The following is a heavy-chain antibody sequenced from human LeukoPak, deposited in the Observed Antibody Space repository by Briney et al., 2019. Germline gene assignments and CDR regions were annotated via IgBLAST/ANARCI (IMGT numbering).Heavy chain of an antibody. CDR2: INHRGNT. Sequence: SETLSLTCAVYGASFSGYYWNWIRQPPGKGLEWIGEINHRGNTNYNPSLKSRVTMSVDTSKSQLSLELISVTAADTALYYCARGDATSVTRFRPRPYLDYWGQGTQVTVSS. J-gene: IGHJ4*02. V-gene: IGHV4-34*01. D-gene: IGHD4-17*01. CDR3: ARGDATSVTRFRPRPYLDY. CDR1: GASFSGYY.